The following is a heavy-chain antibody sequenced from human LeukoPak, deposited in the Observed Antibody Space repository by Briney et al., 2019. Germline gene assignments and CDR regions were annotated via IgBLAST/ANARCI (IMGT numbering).Heavy chain of an antibody. CDR2: IYHSGST. Sequence: ASETLSLTCAVSGGSISSGGYSWSWIRQPPGKGLEWIGYIYHSGSTYYNPSLKSRVTISVDRSKNQFSLKLSSVTAADTAVYDCARGTLWFPFDYWGQGTLVTVSS. D-gene: IGHD3-10*01. J-gene: IGHJ4*02. CDR3: ARGTLWFPFDY. CDR1: GGSISSGGYS. V-gene: IGHV4-30-2*01.